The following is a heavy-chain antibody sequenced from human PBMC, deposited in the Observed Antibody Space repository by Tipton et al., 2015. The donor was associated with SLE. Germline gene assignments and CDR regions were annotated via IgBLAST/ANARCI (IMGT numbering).Heavy chain of an antibody. CDR1: GFTFSSYW. CDR2: INSDGSST. CDR3: ARGGYSSPSLLDY. D-gene: IGHD6-13*01. V-gene: IGHV3-74*01. J-gene: IGHJ4*02. Sequence: TLRLSCAASGFTFSSYWMHWVRQAPGKGLVWVSRINSDGSSTSYADSVKGRFTISRDNAKNTLYLQMNSLRAEETAVAYCARGGYSSPSLLDYWGQGTLVTVSA.